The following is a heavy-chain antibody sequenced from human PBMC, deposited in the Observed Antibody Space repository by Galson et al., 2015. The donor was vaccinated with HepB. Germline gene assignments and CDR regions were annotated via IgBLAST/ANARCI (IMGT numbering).Heavy chain of an antibody. V-gene: IGHV1-69*04. CDR2: IIPLLGTT. D-gene: IGHD3-10*01. CDR1: GHTFSNYG. CDR3: ARGTVAGSGSFFADFVY. J-gene: IGHJ4*02. Sequence: SVKVSCKASGHTFSNYGISWVRQAPGQGLEWMGRIIPLLGTTNYAHRFQGRVTITADKSTDTAYMESSGLRSDDTAVYYCARGTVAGSGSFFADFVYWGQGTLVTVSS.